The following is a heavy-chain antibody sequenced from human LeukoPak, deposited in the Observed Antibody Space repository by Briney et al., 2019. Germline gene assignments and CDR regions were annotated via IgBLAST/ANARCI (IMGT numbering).Heavy chain of an antibody. J-gene: IGHJ4*02. D-gene: IGHD3-3*01. CDR2: ISAYNGNT. CDR3: ARDFTSRITIFGVVNFDY. Sequence: GASVKVSCKASGYTFTSYGISWVRQAPGQGLGWMGWISAYNGNTNYAQKLQGRVTMTTDTSTSTAYMELRSLRSDDTAVYYCARDFTSRITIFGVVNFDYWGQGTLVTVSS. V-gene: IGHV1-18*01. CDR1: GYTFTSYG.